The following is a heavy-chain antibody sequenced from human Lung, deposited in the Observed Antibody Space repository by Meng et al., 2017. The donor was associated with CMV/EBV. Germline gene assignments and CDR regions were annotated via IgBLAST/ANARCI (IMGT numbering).Heavy chain of an antibody. Sequence: SXTXSLXCSVSGYSIGSGYFWGWIRQPPGKGLEWVGSIYHSGSTYHNPSLKSRVTISTDSPRNQFSLKLISVTAADTAAYYCARMGARGGNSLIDYWGQGTLVTVSS. CDR1: GYSIGSGYF. D-gene: IGHD4-23*01. CDR2: IYHSGST. CDR3: ARMGARGGNSLIDY. V-gene: IGHV4-38-2*02. J-gene: IGHJ4*02.